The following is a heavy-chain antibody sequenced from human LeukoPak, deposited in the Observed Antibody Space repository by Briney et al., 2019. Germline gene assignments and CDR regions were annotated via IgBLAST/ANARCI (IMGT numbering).Heavy chain of an antibody. D-gene: IGHD5-18*01. CDR3: ARVTGYTYGSGDY. Sequence: GGSLRLSCAPSGFTFSNYWMHWVRQAPGKGLVWVSRINSDGTNTTYADSVKGRFTISRDNAKNTLYLQMNSLRAEDTAVYYCARVTGYTYGSGDYCGQGTLLIVSS. CDR1: GFTFSNYW. V-gene: IGHV3-74*01. J-gene: IGHJ4*02. CDR2: INSDGTNT.